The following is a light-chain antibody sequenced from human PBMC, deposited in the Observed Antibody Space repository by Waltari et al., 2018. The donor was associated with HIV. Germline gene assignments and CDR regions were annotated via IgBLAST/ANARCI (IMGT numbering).Light chain of an antibody. CDR1: QGIANW. V-gene: IGKV1-12*01. CDR3: QQTNSFPIT. Sequence: TMTCRATQGIANWVAWYQQKPGKAPKLLIHGASILQGGVPSRFSGSGSGTFFTLTINSLQPEDFATYFCQQTNSFPITFGHGTRLDSK. J-gene: IGKJ5*01. CDR2: GAS.